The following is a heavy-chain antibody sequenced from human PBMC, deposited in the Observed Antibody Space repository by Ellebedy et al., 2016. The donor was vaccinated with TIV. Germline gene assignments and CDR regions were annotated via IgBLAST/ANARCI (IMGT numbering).Heavy chain of an antibody. V-gene: IGHV3-33*01. CDR2: IWSDGTKK. Sequence: GESLKISCETSGFIFANYGMHWVRQAPGKGLEWVALIWSDGTKKYYADSMKGRFTISRDNSNDAVYLQMDSLRANDTALYYCTRALHYDPTTSDFWGQGTLVIVSS. D-gene: IGHD3-3*01. J-gene: IGHJ4*02. CDR1: GFIFANYG. CDR3: TRALHYDPTTSDF.